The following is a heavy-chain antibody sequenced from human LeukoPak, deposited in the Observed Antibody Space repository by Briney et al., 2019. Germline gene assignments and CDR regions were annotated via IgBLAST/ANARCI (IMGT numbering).Heavy chain of an antibody. Sequence: LGESLKISCKGSGYSFTSYWIGWVRQIPGKGLEWMGIIYPGDSDTRYSPSFQGQVTISADKSISTAYLQWSSLKASDTAMYYCARSVNYYDSSGYDGFDAFDIWGQGTMVTVSS. CDR3: ARSVNYYDSSGYDGFDAFDI. V-gene: IGHV5-51*01. CDR2: IYPGDSDT. J-gene: IGHJ3*02. CDR1: GYSFTSYW. D-gene: IGHD3-22*01.